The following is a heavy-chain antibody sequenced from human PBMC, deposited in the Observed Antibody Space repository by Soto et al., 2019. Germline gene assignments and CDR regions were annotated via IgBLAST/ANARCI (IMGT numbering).Heavy chain of an antibody. CDR2: ISVGSGSI. J-gene: IGHJ3*02. CDR1: VFTFSSYA. D-gene: IGHD1-26*01. CDR3: VRDDKWAFDI. Sequence: EAHLVESGGGLVQPGRSRRLSCAVSVFTFSSYAFNWVRQAPGKGLEWISYISVGSGSIFYAYSVKGRFTISRDDAQNSVYIQMNTLRDDDTAIYFCVRDDKWAFDIWGQGTTVIVSS. V-gene: IGHV3-48*02.